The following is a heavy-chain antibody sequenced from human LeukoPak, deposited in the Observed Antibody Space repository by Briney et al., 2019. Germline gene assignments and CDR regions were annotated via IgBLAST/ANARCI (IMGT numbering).Heavy chain of an antibody. CDR1: GFSASGTH. J-gene: IGHJ4*02. Sequence: PGGSLRLSCAASGFSASGTHMSWVRQAPGKGLEWVSAIYTGGTTYYADSVKGRFTISRDSSKNTLFLQLNSLRAEDTAVYYCARDQATLGGGLDSWGQGTLVTVSS. D-gene: IGHD3-16*01. CDR2: IYTGGTT. V-gene: IGHV3-53*01. CDR3: ARDQATLGGGLDS.